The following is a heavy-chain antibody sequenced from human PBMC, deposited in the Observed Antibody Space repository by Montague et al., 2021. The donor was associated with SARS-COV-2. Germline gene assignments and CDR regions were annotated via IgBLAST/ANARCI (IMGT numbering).Heavy chain of an antibody. CDR1: GGSISRYY. V-gene: IGHV4-59*12. CDR2: TSYSGST. D-gene: IGHD3-3*01. Sequence: SETLSLTCTVSGGSISRYYWSWIRQSPGKGLECIGYTSYSGSTDYNPSLKSRVTISIDTSKNQFSLKLSSVTAADTAVYYCARWGEYYDSPYYYYAMDVWGQGTTVTVSS. J-gene: IGHJ6*02. CDR3: ARWGEYYDSPYYYYAMDV.